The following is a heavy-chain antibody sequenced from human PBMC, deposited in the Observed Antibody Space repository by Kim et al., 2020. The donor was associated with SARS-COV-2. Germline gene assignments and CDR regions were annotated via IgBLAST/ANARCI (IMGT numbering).Heavy chain of an antibody. CDR3: ARLPPDSYSSSWFHHYFDY. D-gene: IGHD6-13*01. CDR2: IYYSGST. CDR1: GGSISSSSYY. V-gene: IGHV4-39*01. Sequence: SETLSLTCTVSGGSISSSSYYWGWIRQPPGKGLEWIGNIYYSGSTYYNPSLKSRVTISVDTSKNQFSLKLSSVTAADTAVYYCARLPPDSYSSSWFHHYFDYWGQGTLATVSS. J-gene: IGHJ4*02.